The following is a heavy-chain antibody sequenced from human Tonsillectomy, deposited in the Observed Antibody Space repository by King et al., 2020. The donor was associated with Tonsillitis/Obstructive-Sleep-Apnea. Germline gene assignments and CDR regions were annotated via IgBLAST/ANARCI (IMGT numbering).Heavy chain of an antibody. CDR2: ISGGGDYT. Sequence: VQLVESGGGLVQSGGSLRLSCAASGFTFSTNAMNWVRQTPGKGLDWVSAISGGGDYTYYADSVKGRFTVFRDNSENTLYLQMSNLRAEDTAIYYCAKNQVPGKADFDYCGQGILVTVSS. D-gene: IGHD6-19*01. J-gene: IGHJ4*02. CDR3: AKNQVPGKADFDY. CDR1: GFTFSTNA. V-gene: IGHV3-23*04.